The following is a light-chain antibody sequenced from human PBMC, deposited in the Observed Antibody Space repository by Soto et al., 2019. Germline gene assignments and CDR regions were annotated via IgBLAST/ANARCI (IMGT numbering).Light chain of an antibody. Sequence: EILLTQSPGTLSLSPGESATLSCRASQSLDSNYLAWYQQKPGQAPRLLIYGGSSRATGIPDRFTGGGSGTDFSLTIIRLEPQDFAIYFCQQYGTSPLSTFGLGTKLEIK. V-gene: IGKV3-20*01. J-gene: IGKJ2*01. CDR2: GGS. CDR3: QQYGTSPLST. CDR1: QSLDSNY.